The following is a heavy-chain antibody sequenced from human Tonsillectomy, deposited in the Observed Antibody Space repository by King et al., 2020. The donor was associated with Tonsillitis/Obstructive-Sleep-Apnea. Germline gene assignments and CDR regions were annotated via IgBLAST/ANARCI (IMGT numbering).Heavy chain of an antibody. CDR2: IYYSGST. CDR1: GGSISSSSYY. V-gene: IGHV4-39*02. Sequence: LQLQESGPGLVKPSETLSLTCTVSGGSISSSSYYWGWIRQPPGKGREWIGSIYYSGSTYYNPSLKSRVTISVDTSKNQFSLKLSSVTAADTAVYYCAREATNYYMDVWGKGTTVTVSS. J-gene: IGHJ6*03. CDR3: AREATNYYMDV.